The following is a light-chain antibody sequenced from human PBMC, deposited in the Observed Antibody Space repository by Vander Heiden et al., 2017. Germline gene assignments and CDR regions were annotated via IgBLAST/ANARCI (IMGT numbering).Light chain of an antibody. V-gene: IGKV1-39*01. J-gene: IGKJ3*01. CDR2: AAS. CDR3: QQSYSTPFT. Sequence: DLPITQSPSSLSASVGDRVTITCRESQSISSYLNWYQQKPGKAPKLLIYAASSLQSGVPSRFSGSGSGTDFTLTISSLQPEDFATYYCQQSYSTPFTFGPGTKVDIK. CDR1: QSISSY.